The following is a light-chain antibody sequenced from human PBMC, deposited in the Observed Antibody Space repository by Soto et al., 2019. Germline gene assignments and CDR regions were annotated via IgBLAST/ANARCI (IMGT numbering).Light chain of an antibody. CDR2: EVS. CDR3: ISYTGSSTSYV. J-gene: IGLJ1*01. CDR1: NSDIGSYSH. V-gene: IGLV2-14*01. Sequence: QSALTQPPSASGSPGQSITISCTGTNSDIGSYSHVAWYQQFPGKTPKLIIYEVSYRPSGVSHRFSAPKSGNTASLTISGLQADDEADYYCISYTGSSTSYVFGTGTKVTVL.